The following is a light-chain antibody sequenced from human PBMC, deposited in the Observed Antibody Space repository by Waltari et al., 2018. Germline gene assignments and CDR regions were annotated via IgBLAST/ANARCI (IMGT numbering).Light chain of an antibody. V-gene: IGLV1-44*01. CDR1: TSNTGTNT. CDR3: ATWDDSLSGRV. Sequence: QSVLTQPPAASATPGQKVTISCSGSTSNTGTNTVTWYQLLPGTAPKTVIFANYHRPSGVPDRFSASKSGTSASLVISGLQSEDEADYFCATWDDSLSGRVFGGGTKVTVL. J-gene: IGLJ3*02. CDR2: ANY.